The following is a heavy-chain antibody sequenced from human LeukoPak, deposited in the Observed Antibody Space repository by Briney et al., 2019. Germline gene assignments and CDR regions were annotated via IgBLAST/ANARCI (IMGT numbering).Heavy chain of an antibody. CDR3: ASLRRGELYSLGY. CDR1: GGSFSGYY. V-gene: IGHV4-34*01. D-gene: IGHD3-16*01. J-gene: IGHJ4*02. Sequence: SGTLSLTCAVYGGSFSGYYWSWIRQPPGKGLEWIGEINHSGSTNYNPSLKSRVTISVDTSKNQFSLKLSSVTAADTAVYYCASLRRGELYSLGYWGQGTLVTVSS. CDR2: INHSGST.